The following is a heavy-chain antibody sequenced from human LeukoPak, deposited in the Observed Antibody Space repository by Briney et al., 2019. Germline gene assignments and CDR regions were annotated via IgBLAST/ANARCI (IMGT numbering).Heavy chain of an antibody. CDR1: GGSISSGSYY. V-gene: IGHV4-39*01. J-gene: IGHJ4*02. CDR3: ARHIDYYDSSGYYF. Sequence: PSETLSLTCTVSGGSISSGSYYWSWIRQPPGKGLEWGGSIYYSGSTYYNPSLKSRVTISVDTSKNQFSLKLSSVTAADTVVYYCARHIDYYDSSGYYFWGQGTLVTVSS. CDR2: IYYSGST. D-gene: IGHD3-22*01.